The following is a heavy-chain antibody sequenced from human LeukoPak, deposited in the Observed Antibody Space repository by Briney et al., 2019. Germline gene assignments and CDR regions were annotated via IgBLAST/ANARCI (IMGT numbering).Heavy chain of an antibody. CDR2: IYTSGST. CDR1: GGSISSYY. V-gene: IGHV4-4*07. Sequence: SETLSLTCTVSGGSISSYYWSWIRQPAGKGLEWIGRIYTSGSTNYNPSLKSRVTMSVDTSKNQFSLKLSAVTAADTAVYYCARGLYYDILTGYRNNDAFDIWGQGTMVTVSS. J-gene: IGHJ3*02. CDR3: ARGLYYDILTGYRNNDAFDI. D-gene: IGHD3-9*01.